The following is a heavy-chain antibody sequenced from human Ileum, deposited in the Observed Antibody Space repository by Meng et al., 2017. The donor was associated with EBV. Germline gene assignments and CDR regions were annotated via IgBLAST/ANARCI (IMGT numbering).Heavy chain of an antibody. CDR2: ISPDGDTT. CDR3: ARDFDSGTGY. CDR1: EFTFSAYW. J-gene: IGHJ4*02. D-gene: IGHD5-12*01. Sequence: QLGGSGGGLVQPGGSLRLSCAASEFTFSAYWIHWVRQAPGKGLVWVSRISPDGDTTHYADFVKGRFTISRDNAKNTLYLQMNSLRAEDTALYYCARDFDSGTGYWGQGTLVTVSS. V-gene: IGHV3-74*01.